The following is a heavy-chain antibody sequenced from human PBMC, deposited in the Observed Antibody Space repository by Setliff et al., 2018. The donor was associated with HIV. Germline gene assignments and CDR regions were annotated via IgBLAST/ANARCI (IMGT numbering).Heavy chain of an antibody. CDR2: LYPGDSDT. CDR3: ARAPNSPSYSNIFYADH. J-gene: IGHJ5*02. D-gene: IGHD3-9*01. V-gene: IGHV5-51*01. Sequence: GESLKISCAGSGFNMAAYWIGWVRQMPGKGLEWMAILYPGDSDTRYSPSFQGQVTISADKSTGTAYLQWRSLKASDTAMYFCARAPNSPSYSNIFYADHWGQGTLVTVSS. CDR1: GFNMAAYW.